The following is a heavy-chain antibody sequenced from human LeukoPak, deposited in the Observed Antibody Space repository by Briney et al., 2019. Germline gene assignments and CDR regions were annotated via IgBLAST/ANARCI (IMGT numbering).Heavy chain of an antibody. D-gene: IGHD3-10*01. Sequence: GSLRLSCVASGFTVSSNYMSWIRQPPGKGLEWIGYIYYSGSTNYNPSLKSRVTMSVDTSKNHFSLKLSSVTAADTAVYYCARYDVTGYYGSGSYLDYWGQGTLVTVSS. CDR1: GFTVSSNY. V-gene: IGHV4-59*08. CDR3: ARYDVTGYYGSGSYLDY. CDR2: IYYSGST. J-gene: IGHJ4*02.